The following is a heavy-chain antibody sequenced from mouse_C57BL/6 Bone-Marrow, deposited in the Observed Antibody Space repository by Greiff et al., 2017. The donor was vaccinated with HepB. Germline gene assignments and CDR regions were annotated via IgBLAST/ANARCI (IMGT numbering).Heavy chain of an antibody. CDR1: GFTFSDFY. CDR3: ARENGYPFAY. CDR2: SRNKANDYTT. D-gene: IGHD2-2*01. V-gene: IGHV7-1*01. Sequence: EVKLVESGGGLVQSGRSLRLSCATSGFTFSDFYMEWVRQAPGKGLEWIAASRNKANDYTTEYSASVKGRFIVSRDTSQSILYLQMNALRAEDTAIYYCARENGYPFAYWGQGTLVTVSA. J-gene: IGHJ3*01.